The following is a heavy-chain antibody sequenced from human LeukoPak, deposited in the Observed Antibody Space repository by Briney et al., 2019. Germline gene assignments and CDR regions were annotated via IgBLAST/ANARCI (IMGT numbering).Heavy chain of an antibody. J-gene: IGHJ4*02. D-gene: IGHD5-18*01. CDR3: ARGRRQLWSRIDY. CDR2: INHSGST. V-gene: IGHV4-34*01. Sequence: SETLSLTCAVYGGSFSGYYWSWIRQPLGKGLEWIGEINHSGSTNYNPSLKSRVTISVDTSKNQFSLKLSSVTTADTAVYYCARGRRQLWSRIDYWGQGTLVTVSS. CDR1: GGSFSGYY.